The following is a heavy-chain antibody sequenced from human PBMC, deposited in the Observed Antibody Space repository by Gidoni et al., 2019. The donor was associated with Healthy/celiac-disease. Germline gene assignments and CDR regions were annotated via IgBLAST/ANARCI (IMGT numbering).Heavy chain of an antibody. D-gene: IGHD3-10*01. Sequence: VQLVASGGGLVQPVGALSLSCAASRFTFSSYVMHWVRQAPGKGLVWVSRSKSEGSSTSYADSVKVRFTISRDNAKNKLYLQMNSLRAEDTAVYDCARDRAWGQGTMVTVAS. J-gene: IGHJ3*01. V-gene: IGHV3-74*01. CDR2: SKSEGSST. CDR1: RFTFSSYV. CDR3: ARDRA.